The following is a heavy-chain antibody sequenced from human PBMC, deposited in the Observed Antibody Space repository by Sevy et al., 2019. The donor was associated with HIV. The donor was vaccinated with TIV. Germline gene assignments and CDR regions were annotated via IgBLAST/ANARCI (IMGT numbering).Heavy chain of an antibody. Sequence: GGSLRLSCAASGFTFSSHAMSWVRQAPGKGLEWVSAISGSGGSTYYADSVKGRFTISRDNSKNTLYLQMNSLRAEDTAVYYCAKASGGVGYGMDVWGQGTTVTVSS. V-gene: IGHV3-23*01. D-gene: IGHD3-3*01. CDR3: AKASGGVGYGMDV. CDR2: ISGSGGST. J-gene: IGHJ6*02. CDR1: GFTFSSHA.